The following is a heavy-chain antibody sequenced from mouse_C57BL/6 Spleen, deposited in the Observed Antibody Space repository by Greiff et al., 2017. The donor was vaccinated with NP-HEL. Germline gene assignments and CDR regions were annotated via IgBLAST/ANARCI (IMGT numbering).Heavy chain of an antibody. CDR2: IDPENGDT. CDR1: GFNIKDDY. Sequence: VQLQQSGAELVRPGASVKLSCTASGFNIKDDYMHWVKQRPEQGLEWIGWIDPENGDTEYASKFQGKATITADTSSNTAYLQLSSLTSEDTAVYYCTTSYDGLFDDWGQGTTLTVSS. V-gene: IGHV14-4*01. J-gene: IGHJ2*01. CDR3: TTSYDGLFDD. D-gene: IGHD2-3*01.